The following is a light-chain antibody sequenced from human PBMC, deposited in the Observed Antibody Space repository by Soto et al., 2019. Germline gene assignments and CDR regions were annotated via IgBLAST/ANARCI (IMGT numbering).Light chain of an antibody. V-gene: IGKV3-20*01. CDR2: GAS. J-gene: IGKJ1*01. Sequence: PGERATLSCRASQSVSSSFLAWYQQKPGQAPRLLIYGASSRATGSPDRFSGSGSGTDFTLTISRLEPEDFAVYYCQQYDNSPWTFGQGTKVEIK. CDR1: QSVSSSF. CDR3: QQYDNSPWT.